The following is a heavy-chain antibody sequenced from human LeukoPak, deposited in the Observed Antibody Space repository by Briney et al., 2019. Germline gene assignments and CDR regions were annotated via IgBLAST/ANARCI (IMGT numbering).Heavy chain of an antibody. CDR3: ARGFVNRWQQLGSY. V-gene: IGHV1-2*02. CDR1: GYTFTGYY. D-gene: IGHD6-13*01. Sequence: GALVKVSCKASGYTFTGYYMHWVRQAPGQGLEWMGWINPNSGGTNYAQKFQGRVTMTRDTSISTAYMELSRLRSDDTAVYYCARGFVNRWQQLGSYWGKGTLVTVSS. CDR2: INPNSGGT. J-gene: IGHJ4*02.